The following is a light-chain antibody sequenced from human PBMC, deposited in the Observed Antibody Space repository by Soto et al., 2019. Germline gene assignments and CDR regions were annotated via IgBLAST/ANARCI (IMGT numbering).Light chain of an antibody. V-gene: IGKV3-20*01. CDR3: QQYNNWPPYT. CDR2: GAS. CDR1: QSVSSSY. J-gene: IGKJ2*01. Sequence: EIVLTQSPGTLSLSPGERATLSYRASQSVSSSYLAWYQQKPGQAPRLLIYGASSRATGIPDRFSGSGSGTDFTLTISSLQSEDFAVYYCQQYNNWPPYTFGQGTKLEIK.